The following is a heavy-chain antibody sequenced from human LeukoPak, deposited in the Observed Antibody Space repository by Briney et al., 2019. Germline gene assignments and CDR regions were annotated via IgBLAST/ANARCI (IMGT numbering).Heavy chain of an antibody. CDR2: IKEDGSAQ. Sequence: GGSLRLSCAASGFTFSSYGMHWVRQAPGKGLEWVAHIKEDGSAQNYIDSVKGRFTISRDNAKNSLFLQMNSVRAEDTAIYYCARDLGWFHFDSWGQGTLVTVSS. CDR1: GFTFSSYG. J-gene: IGHJ4*02. CDR3: ARDLGWFHFDS. V-gene: IGHV3-7*01. D-gene: IGHD2-15*01.